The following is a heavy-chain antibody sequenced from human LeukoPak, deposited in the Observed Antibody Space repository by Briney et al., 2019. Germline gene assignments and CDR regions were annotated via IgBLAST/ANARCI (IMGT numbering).Heavy chain of an antibody. CDR2: ISGSGGST. V-gene: IGHV3-23*01. CDR3: AKGPADNYYDSSGRHFDY. Sequence: SGGSLRLSCAASGFTFSSYAMSWVRQAPGKGLEGVSAISGSGGSTYYADSVKGRFTISRDNSKNTLYLQMNSLRAEDTSVYYCAKGPADNYYDSSGRHFDYWGQGTLVTVSS. J-gene: IGHJ4*02. CDR1: GFTFSSYA. D-gene: IGHD3-22*01.